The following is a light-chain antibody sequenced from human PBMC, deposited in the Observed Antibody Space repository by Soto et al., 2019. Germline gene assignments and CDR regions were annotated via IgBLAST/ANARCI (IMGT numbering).Light chain of an antibody. CDR3: QQYNDWRMYT. V-gene: IGKV3-15*01. CDR2: GAS. CDR1: QSVSTT. Sequence: EIVLTQSPATLSVSPGESATLSCWATQSVSTTLAWYQQKPGQAPRLLIYGASTRAPGVPARFSGSGFGTTFTLTISSLQSEDFAVYYCQQYNDWRMYTFGQGTKLEI. J-gene: IGKJ2*01.